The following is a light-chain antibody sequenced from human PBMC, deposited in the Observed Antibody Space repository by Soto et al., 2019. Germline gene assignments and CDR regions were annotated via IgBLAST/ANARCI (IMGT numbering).Light chain of an antibody. CDR1: QSIHNN. CDR2: YAS. Sequence: EVMMTQSPATLSVSPGDTATLSCRASQSIHNNLAWYQQKPGQAPRLLIYYASTRATDIQARFSGSGSGTEFPRTISSRQSQDFAIYYCQQYNDWPPITFGQGKRLEIK. CDR3: QQYNDWPPIT. V-gene: IGKV3-15*01. J-gene: IGKJ5*01.